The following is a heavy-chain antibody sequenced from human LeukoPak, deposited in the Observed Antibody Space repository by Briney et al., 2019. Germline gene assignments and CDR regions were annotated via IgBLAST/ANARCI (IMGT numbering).Heavy chain of an antibody. V-gene: IGHV4-39*01. CDR3: ARRAPWAATRTYYFDY. CDR2: IYYSGST. D-gene: IGHD2-15*01. Sequence: PSETLSLTCTVSGGSISSSSYYWGWIRQPPGKGLEWIGSIYYSGSTYYNPSLKSRVTISVDTSKNQFSLKLSSVTAADTAVYYCARRAPWAATRTYYFDYWGQGTLVTVSS. CDR1: GGSISSSSYY. J-gene: IGHJ4*02.